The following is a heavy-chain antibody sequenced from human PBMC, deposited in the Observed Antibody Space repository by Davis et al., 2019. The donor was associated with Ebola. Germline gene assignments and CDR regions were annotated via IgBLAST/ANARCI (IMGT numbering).Heavy chain of an antibody. CDR3: ARGSPFYDFWSGYSTQNWFDP. D-gene: IGHD3-3*01. J-gene: IGHJ5*02. CDR1: GGSISSYY. Sequence: SETLSLTCTVSGGSISSYYWSWIRQPPGKGLEWIGYINYSGSTNYNPSLKSRVTISVDTSKNQFSLKLSSVTAADTAVHYCARGSPFYDFWSGYSTQNWFDPWGQGTLVTVSS. CDR2: INYSGST. V-gene: IGHV4-59*01.